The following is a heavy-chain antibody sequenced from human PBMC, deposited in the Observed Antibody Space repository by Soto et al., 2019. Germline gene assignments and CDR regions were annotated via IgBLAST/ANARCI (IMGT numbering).Heavy chain of an antibody. D-gene: IGHD4-4*01. V-gene: IGHV1-2*02. Sequence: QVHLVQSGAEVKQPGASVKVSCKASGYTFSVYHMHWVRQAPGHGLEWMGWVHPNSGGTNYAQSFEGRVTMTRDTSINTADMELSRLTSGDTAVYYCAKELQRGMDVWGQGTTVTVS. CDR3: AKELQRGMDV. CDR1: GYTFSVYH. CDR2: VHPNSGGT. J-gene: IGHJ6*02.